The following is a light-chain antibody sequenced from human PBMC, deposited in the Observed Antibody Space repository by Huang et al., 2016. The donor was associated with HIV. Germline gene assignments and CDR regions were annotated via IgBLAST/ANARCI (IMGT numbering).Light chain of an antibody. CDR1: QCLLHRDGNNY. CDR2: LGS. CDR3: MQGLRTPRT. Sequence: DVVMTQSALSLPVTPGEPSSISCRSSQCLLHRDGNNYLDWYLQKTGQSPQRLIYLGSNRASGVPERFSGSGSGTDFTLKISRVEAEDVGVYYCMQGLRTPRTFGQGTRLEIK. V-gene: IGKV2-28*01. J-gene: IGKJ2*01.